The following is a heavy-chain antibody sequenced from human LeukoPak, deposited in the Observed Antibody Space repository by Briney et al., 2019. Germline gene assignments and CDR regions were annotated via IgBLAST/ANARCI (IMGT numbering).Heavy chain of an antibody. CDR1: RSSLSSNG. V-gene: IGHV3-33*01. CDR2: IWYDGSKK. CDR3: ARLSGSHFDY. Sequence: PGRSLRLSWVVSRSSLSSNGMNWVRQAPGKGLEWVAVIWYDGSKKFYADSVKGRFTLSQDNFKKMLYLQMSSLRAEDTAGYYCARLSGSHFDYWGEGTLVTVSS. D-gene: IGHD1-26*01. J-gene: IGHJ4*02.